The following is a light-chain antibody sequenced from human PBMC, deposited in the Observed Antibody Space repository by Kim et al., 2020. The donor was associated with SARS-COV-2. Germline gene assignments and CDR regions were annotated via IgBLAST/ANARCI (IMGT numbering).Light chain of an antibody. CDR1: SANGGGNL. CDR2: DNY. J-gene: IGLJ1*01. Sequence: VAVAGAGSSANGGGNLVAWCGRRPGSAPKLRIYDNYKRPSGIPDRFSASKSGTSATLGITGRQTGDEADYYCASWDTSLSVYVFGTGTKVTVL. CDR3: ASWDTSLSVYV. V-gene: IGLV1-51*01.